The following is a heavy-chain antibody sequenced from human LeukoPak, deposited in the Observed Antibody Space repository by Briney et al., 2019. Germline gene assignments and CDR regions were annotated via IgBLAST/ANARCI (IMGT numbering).Heavy chain of an antibody. D-gene: IGHD3-10*01. CDR3: AKDRPNFYETSGSYYKIKGDF. CDR1: GFTFNTHD. Sequence: GGSLRLSCAASGFTFNTHDMSWVRQAPGKGLEWVASITRSGRTPYYTDSLKSRFTISRDNSKNTLYLQINSLRCEDTAVYYCAKDRPNFYETSGSYYKIKGDFWGQGSLVTVSS. J-gene: IGHJ4*02. V-gene: IGHV3-23*01. CDR2: ITRSGRTP.